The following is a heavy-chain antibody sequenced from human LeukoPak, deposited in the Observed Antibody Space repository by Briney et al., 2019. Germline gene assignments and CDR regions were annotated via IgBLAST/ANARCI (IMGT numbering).Heavy chain of an antibody. CDR3: ARVSRNCSSTSCLYYYYYYMDV. D-gene: IGHD2-2*01. CDR1: GGTFSSYT. J-gene: IGHJ6*03. Sequence: SVKVSCKASGGTFSSYTIGWVRQAPGQGLEWMGRIIPILGIANYAQKFQGRVTITADKSTSTAYMELSSLRSEDTAVYYCARVSRNCSSTSCLYYYYYYMDVWGKGTTVTVSS. CDR2: IIPILGIA. V-gene: IGHV1-69*02.